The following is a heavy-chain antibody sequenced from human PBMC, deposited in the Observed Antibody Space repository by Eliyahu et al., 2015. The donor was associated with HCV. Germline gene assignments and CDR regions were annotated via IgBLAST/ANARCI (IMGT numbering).Heavy chain of an antibody. J-gene: IGHJ6*02. Sequence: QLLESGXGLVQPGGSLXLSCAXSXFILXTYAMTWVRQAPGXGLEWVSSISETGSTTDYADSVKGCFTISRDTSKNTVYLQMDSLRADDTAVYYCAKTFGVVVMAANHYYYYGMDVWGQGTTVTVSS. CDR1: XFILXTYA. D-gene: IGHD2-21*02. CDR2: ISETGSTT. CDR3: AKTFGVVVMAANHYYYYGMDV. V-gene: IGHV3-23*01.